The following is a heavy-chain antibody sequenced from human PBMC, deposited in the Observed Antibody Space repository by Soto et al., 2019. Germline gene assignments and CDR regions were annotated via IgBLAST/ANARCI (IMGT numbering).Heavy chain of an antibody. CDR2: ISYDGSNK. Sequence: GGSLRLSCAASGFTFSSYAMHWVRQAPGKGLEWVAVISYDGSNKYYADSVKGRFTISRDNSKNTLYLQMNSLRAEDTAVYYCARDLRPHDYGDYWGQGTLVTVSS. J-gene: IGHJ4*02. CDR1: GFTFSSYA. V-gene: IGHV3-30-3*01. CDR3: ARDLRPHDYGDY.